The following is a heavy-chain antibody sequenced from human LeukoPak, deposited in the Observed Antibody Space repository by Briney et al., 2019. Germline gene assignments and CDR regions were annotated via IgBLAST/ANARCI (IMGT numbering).Heavy chain of an antibody. CDR2: ISGSGGST. V-gene: IGHV3-23*01. J-gene: IGHJ3*02. D-gene: IGHD6-13*01. Sequence: PGGSLRLSCAASGFTFSSYAMSWVRQAPGKGLEWVSAISGSGGSTYYADSVKGRFTISRDNSKNTLYLQMNSLRAEDTAVYYCARDRAVSSWTWYNAFDIWGQGTMVTVSS. CDR1: GFTFSSYA. CDR3: ARDRAVSSWTWYNAFDI.